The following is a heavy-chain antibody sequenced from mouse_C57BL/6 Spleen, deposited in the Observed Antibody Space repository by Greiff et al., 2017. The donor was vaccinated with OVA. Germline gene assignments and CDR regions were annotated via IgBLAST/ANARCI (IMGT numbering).Heavy chain of an antibody. J-gene: IGHJ4*01. Sequence: DVQLQESGPGLVKPSQSLSLTCSVTGYSITSGYYWNWLRQFPGNKLEWMGYISYDGSNNYNPSLKNRISITRDTSKNQFFLKLNSVTTEDTATYYCARAYYVGFYYAMDYWGQGTSVTVSS. CDR2: ISYDGSN. D-gene: IGHD1-1*01. CDR3: ARAYYVGFYYAMDY. V-gene: IGHV3-6*01. CDR1: GYSITSGYY.